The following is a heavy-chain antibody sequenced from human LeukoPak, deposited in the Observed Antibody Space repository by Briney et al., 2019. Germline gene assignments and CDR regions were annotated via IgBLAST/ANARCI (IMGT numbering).Heavy chain of an antibody. J-gene: IGHJ4*02. D-gene: IGHD6-13*01. Sequence: GGSLRLSCEVSGVTFSSSRMNWVRQAPGKGLEWVSYISSRGTTKHYADSVKGRFTISRDNAKNALYLQMNSLRIEDTAVYYCANFEPGYTSSWYAEFWGQGTLVTVSS. CDR2: ISSRGTTK. CDR1: GVTFSSSR. V-gene: IGHV3-48*01. CDR3: ANFEPGYTSSWYAEF.